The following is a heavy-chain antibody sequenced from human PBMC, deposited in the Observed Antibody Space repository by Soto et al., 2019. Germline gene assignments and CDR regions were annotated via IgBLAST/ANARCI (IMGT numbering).Heavy chain of an antibody. CDR2: IIPIFGTA. CDR1: GGTFSSYA. CDR3: AREGGWDYGSGSYLDY. J-gene: IGHJ4*02. D-gene: IGHD3-10*01. Sequence: QVQLVQSGAEVKKPGSSVKVSCKASGGTFSSYAISWVRQAPGQGLEWMGGIIPIFGTAKYAQKFQGRVTITADESTSTAYMELSSLRSEDTAVYYCAREGGWDYGSGSYLDYWGQGTLVTVSS. V-gene: IGHV1-69*01.